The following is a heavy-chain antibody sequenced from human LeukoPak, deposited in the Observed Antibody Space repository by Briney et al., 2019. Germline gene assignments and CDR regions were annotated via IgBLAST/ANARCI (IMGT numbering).Heavy chain of an antibody. CDR3: ARDRYYAIDY. J-gene: IGHJ4*02. V-gene: IGHV3-74*01. CDR1: GFTFSSYA. D-gene: IGHD3-22*01. Sequence: PGGSLRLSCVASGFTFSSYAMSWVRQVPGKGLVWISRINSDGSSTIYADSVKGRFTISRDNAKNMLYLQMNSLRVEDTAVYYCARDRYYAIDYWGQGTLVTVSS. CDR2: INSDGSST.